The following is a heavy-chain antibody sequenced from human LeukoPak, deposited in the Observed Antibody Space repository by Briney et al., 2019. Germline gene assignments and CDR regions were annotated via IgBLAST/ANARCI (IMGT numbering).Heavy chain of an antibody. Sequence: GGSLRLSCAASGFSFNTDEMNWVRQPPGKWLGWISYVVSSGTTKYYADSVQGRFTISRDNAKNSLYLQMNSLRVEDTAVYYCARGGWHYVFNYWGQGTLVTVSS. CDR1: GFSFNTDE. V-gene: IGHV3-48*03. D-gene: IGHD6-19*01. CDR2: VVSSGTTK. CDR3: ARGGWHYVFNY. J-gene: IGHJ4*02.